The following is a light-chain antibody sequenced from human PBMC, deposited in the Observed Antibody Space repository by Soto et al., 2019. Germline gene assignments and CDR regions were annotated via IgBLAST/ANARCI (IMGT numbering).Light chain of an antibody. J-gene: IGLJ2*01. CDR1: SSDVGSYNL. CDR2: EVS. V-gene: IGLV2-23*02. Sequence: QSALTQPASVSGSPGQSITISCTGTSSDVGSYNLVSWYQQHPGKAPKLMIYEVSKRPSGVSNRFSGSKSGNTASLTSSGLQAEDEPDYYCCSYAGSSTSHVVFGGGTKLTVL. CDR3: CSYAGSSTSHVV.